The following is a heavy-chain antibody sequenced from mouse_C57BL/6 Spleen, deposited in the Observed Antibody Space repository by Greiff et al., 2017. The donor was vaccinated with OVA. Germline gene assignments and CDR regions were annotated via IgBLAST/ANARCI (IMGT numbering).Heavy chain of an antibody. D-gene: IGHD2-10*01. CDR3: TTDPTRNFDY. J-gene: IGHJ2*01. V-gene: IGHV14-4*01. Sequence: EVQGVESGAELVRPGASVKLSCTASGFNIKDDYMHWVKQRPEQGLEWIGWIDPENGDTEYASKFQGKATITADTSSNTAYLQLSSLTSEDTAVYYCTTDPTRNFDYWGQGTTLTVSS. CDR1: GFNIKDDY. CDR2: IDPENGDT.